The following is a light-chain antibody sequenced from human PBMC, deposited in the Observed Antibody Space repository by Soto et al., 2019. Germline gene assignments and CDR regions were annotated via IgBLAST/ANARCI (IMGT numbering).Light chain of an antibody. J-gene: IGKJ4*01. V-gene: IGKV3D-20*02. CDR2: RAF. CDR3: QQRSTWPPALS. CDR1: QSVARD. Sequence: EIVLTQSPGTLSLSPGETATLSCRASQSVARDLSWYQQKPGQAPRLLISRAFTGATGIPDRFSGSGSGTDFTLTINRLEPEDSAVYYCQQRSTWPPALSFGGGTKVEI.